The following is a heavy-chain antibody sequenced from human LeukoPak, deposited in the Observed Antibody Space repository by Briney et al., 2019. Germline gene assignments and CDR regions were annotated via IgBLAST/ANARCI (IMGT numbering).Heavy chain of an antibody. D-gene: IGHD6-13*01. V-gene: IGHV3-30*18. J-gene: IGHJ4*02. CDR2: ISYDGSNK. Sequence: GGSLRLSCAASGFTFSSYGMHWVRQAPGKGLEWVAVISYDGSNKYYADSVKGRFTISRDNSKNTLYLQMNSLRAEDTAVYYCAKDYDGIAAAGTGFDYWGQGTPVTVSS. CDR3: AKDYDGIAAAGTGFDY. CDR1: GFTFSSYG.